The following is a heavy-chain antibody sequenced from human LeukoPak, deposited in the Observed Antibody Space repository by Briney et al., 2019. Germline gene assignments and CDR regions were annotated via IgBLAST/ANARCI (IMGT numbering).Heavy chain of an antibody. V-gene: IGHV4-59*01. CDR2: ISYSASS. CDR3: ARVSWPPGSSWYYFDY. D-gene: IGHD3-10*01. Sequence: SETLSLTCTVSDGSISSYYWRWIRQPPEKGLEWLGDISYSASSDYNPSLKSRVSISVDTSKNKFSLKLNSVTAADTAVYYCARVSWPPGSSWYYFDYWGQGTLVTVTS. CDR1: DGSISSYY. J-gene: IGHJ4*02.